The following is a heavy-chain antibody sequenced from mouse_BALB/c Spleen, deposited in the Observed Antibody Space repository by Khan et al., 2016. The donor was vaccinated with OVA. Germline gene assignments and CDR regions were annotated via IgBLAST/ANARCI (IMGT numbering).Heavy chain of an antibody. V-gene: IGHV1S81*02. J-gene: IGHJ3*01. D-gene: IGHD3-2*02. CDR1: GYTFTSYY. Sequence: QVQLQQSGAELVKPGASVRLSCKASGYTFTSYYLYWVKQRPGQGLEWIGDINPSNGGTNFNEKFKSKATLTVDKSSSTAYMQLSSLTSADSAVYYCTRSGYCTFAYWGQGTLVTVSA. CDR3: TRSGYCTFAY. CDR2: INPSNGGT.